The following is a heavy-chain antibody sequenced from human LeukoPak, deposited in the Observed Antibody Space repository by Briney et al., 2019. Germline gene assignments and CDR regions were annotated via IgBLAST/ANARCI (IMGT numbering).Heavy chain of an antibody. CDR2: MSGGGETT. J-gene: IGHJ4*02. D-gene: IGHD4-17*01. V-gene: IGHV3-23*01. CDR3: ARDYADYVGYFFFDY. CDR1: GFTFNNYA. Sequence: GGSLRLSCAASGFTFNNYAMNWVRRAPGKGLEWGSSMSGGGETTYYADSAKGRFTISRDNSQNTLYLQMNSLRAEDTAVYYCARDYADYVGYFFFDYWGQGTLVTVSS.